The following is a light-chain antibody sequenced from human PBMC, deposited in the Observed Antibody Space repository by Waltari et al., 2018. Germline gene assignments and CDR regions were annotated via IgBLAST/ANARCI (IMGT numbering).Light chain of an antibody. CDR3: QQTVTTPPEFT. CDR1: QNIRTY. CDR2: AAS. V-gene: IGKV1-39*01. J-gene: IGKJ2*01. Sequence: DIQMTQSPSSLSASVGDTVTISCRASQNIRTYSNWYQQKPGRAPRILIYAASSLHSGVPSRFSGSGSGTDFTLTISSLQPEDFATYYCQQTVTTPPEFTFGLGTKLQIK.